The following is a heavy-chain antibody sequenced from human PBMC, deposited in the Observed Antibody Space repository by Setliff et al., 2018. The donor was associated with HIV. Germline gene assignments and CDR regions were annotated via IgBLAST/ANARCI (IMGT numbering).Heavy chain of an antibody. V-gene: IGHV3-48*04. CDR1: GFTFSSHS. CDR2: ISSSSSSI. CDR3: ARDWNGSGRAMDV. Sequence: GSLRLSCAASGFTFSSHSMNWVRQSPGKGLEWVSYISSSSSSIYYADSVKGRFTISRDNAENSVHLQMNSLRAEDTAVYYCARDWNGSGRAMDVWGKGATVTVSS. D-gene: IGHD3-10*01. J-gene: IGHJ6*03.